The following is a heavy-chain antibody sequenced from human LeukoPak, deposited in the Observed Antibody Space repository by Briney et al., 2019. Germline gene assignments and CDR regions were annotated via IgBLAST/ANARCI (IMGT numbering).Heavy chain of an antibody. CDR2: IYTSGST. D-gene: IGHD4-17*01. J-gene: IGHJ5*02. Sequence: PSETLSLTCTVYGGSISSGSYYWSWIRQPAGKGLEWIGRIYTSGSTNYNPSLKSRVTISADTSKNQFSLKLSSVTPADTAVYYCATSGATTVTTWGGSWFDPWGQGTLVTISS. V-gene: IGHV4-61*02. CDR3: ATSGATTVTTWGGSWFDP. CDR1: GGSISSGSYY.